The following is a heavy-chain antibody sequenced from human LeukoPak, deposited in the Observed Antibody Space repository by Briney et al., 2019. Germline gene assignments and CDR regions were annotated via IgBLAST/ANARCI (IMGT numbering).Heavy chain of an antibody. Sequence: ASVKVSCKASGYTFTTYDINWVRQATGQGLEWMGGMNPNSANTGYAQKFQGRVTITRNTSISTAYMELNSLRSDDTAVYYCERARLVRGPVTPLYYFDYWGQGVLVTVSS. D-gene: IGHD2-8*02. CDR2: MNPNSANT. J-gene: IGHJ4*02. V-gene: IGHV1-8*01. CDR3: ERARLVRGPVTPLYYFDY. CDR1: GYTFTTYD.